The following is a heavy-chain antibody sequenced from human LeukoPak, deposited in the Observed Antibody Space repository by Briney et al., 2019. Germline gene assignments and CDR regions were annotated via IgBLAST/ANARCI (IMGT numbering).Heavy chain of an antibody. V-gene: IGHV3-23*01. D-gene: IGHD3-22*01. CDR3: AKFAYYYDSSGYQS. CDR2: ISGSGGST. Sequence: GGSLRLSCAASGFTFSSYATSWVRQAPGKGLEWVSAISGSGGSTYYADSVKGRFTISRDNSKNTLYLQMNSLRAEDTAVYYCAKFAYYYDSSGYQSWGQGTLVTVSS. J-gene: IGHJ4*02. CDR1: GFTFSSYA.